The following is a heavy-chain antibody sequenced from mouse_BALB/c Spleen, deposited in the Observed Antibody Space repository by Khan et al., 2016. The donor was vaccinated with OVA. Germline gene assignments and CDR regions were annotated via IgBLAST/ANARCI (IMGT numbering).Heavy chain of an antibody. CDR3: ARGYAGYYFAY. CDR1: DYSITSGFY. Sequence: DVKLQESGPGLVKPSQSLSLTCSVTDYSITSGFYWNWIRQFPGNKLEWMGYISYDGSNNFNHSLNNRISITRDTSENQFFLKLNSVTTEDTATYFCARGYAGYYFAYWGQGTLVTVSA. J-gene: IGHJ3*01. V-gene: IGHV3-6*02. D-gene: IGHD2-3*01. CDR2: ISYDGSN.